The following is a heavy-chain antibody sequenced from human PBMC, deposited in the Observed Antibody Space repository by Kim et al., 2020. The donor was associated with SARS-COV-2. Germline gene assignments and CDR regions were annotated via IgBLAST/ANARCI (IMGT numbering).Heavy chain of an antibody. V-gene: IGHV3-13*04. CDR2: IGTAGDT. CDR1: GFTFSSYD. Sequence: GGSLRLSCAASGFTFSSYDMHWVRQATGKGLEWVSAIGTAGDTYYPGSVKGRFTISRENAKNSLYLQMNSLRAGDTAVYYCARDLGIAAAGTNYYGMDVWGQGTTVTVSS. D-gene: IGHD6-13*01. J-gene: IGHJ6*02. CDR3: ARDLGIAAAGTNYYGMDV.